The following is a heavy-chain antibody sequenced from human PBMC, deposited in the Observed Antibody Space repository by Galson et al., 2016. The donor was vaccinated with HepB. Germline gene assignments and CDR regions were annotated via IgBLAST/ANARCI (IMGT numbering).Heavy chain of an antibody. J-gene: IGHJ4*03. Sequence: TLSLTCAVSGGSISTNSWWHWVRQSPGKGLEWIGEIYHSGDTNYNPSLKSRVTISVDNSKNQFSLSLSSVTAADTAVYYCATIRLLCLGITCYGVGLDYWGHGTLVTVSS. V-gene: IGHV4-4*02. CDR2: IYHSGDT. CDR3: ATIRLLCLGITCYGVGLDY. D-gene: IGHD2-2*01. CDR1: GGSISTNSW.